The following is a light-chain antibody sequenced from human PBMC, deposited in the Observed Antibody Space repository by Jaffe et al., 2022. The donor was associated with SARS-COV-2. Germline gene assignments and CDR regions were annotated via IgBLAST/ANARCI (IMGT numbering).Light chain of an antibody. J-gene: IGLJ3*02. CDR2: RNN. Sequence: QAGLTQPPSVSKDLRQTATLTCAGNNDNVGDRGAAWLQQRQGHPPTLLSDRNNNRPSGISERFSASRSGNTASLTITGLQPEDEADYYCSAWDRTFRIWVFGGGTKLTVL. V-gene: IGLV10-54*04. CDR3: SAWDRTFRIWV. CDR1: NDNVGDRG.